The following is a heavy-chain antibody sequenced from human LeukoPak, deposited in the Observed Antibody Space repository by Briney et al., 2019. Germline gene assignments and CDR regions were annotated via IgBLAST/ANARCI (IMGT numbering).Heavy chain of an antibody. CDR1: GFTFSSYW. D-gene: IGHD6-19*01. V-gene: IGHV3-7*01. CDR2: IKQDGSEK. CDR3: ARSSGWYPHPSKYFDY. J-gene: IGHJ4*02. Sequence: PGGSLRLSCAASGFTFSSYWMSWVRQAPGKGLEWVANIKQDGSEKYYVDSVKGRFTISRDNAKNSLYLQMNSLRAEDTAVYYCARSSGWYPHPSKYFDYWGQGTLVTVSS.